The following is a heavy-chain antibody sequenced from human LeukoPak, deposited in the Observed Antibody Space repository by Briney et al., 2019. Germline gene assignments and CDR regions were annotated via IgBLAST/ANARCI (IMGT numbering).Heavy chain of an antibody. CDR3: ARYTSGSVLYGMDV. CDR1: GFTFSPYW. D-gene: IGHD3-10*01. CDR2: INPDGSET. Sequence: GGSLRLSCATSGFTFSPYWMSWVRQAPGKGLEWVANINPDGSETYYLDSVKGRFTISRDNVKNSLFLLLNSLRAEDTALYYCARYTSGSVLYGMDVWGQGTTVTVPS. J-gene: IGHJ6*02. V-gene: IGHV3-7*03.